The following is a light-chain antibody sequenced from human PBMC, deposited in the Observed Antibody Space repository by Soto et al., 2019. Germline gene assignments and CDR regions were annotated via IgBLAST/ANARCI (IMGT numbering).Light chain of an antibody. CDR1: QGISSA. J-gene: IGKJ4*01. CDR2: DAS. Sequence: AIQLTQSPSSLSASVGDRVTITCRASQGISSALAWYQQKTGKAPKLLIYDASSLESGVPSRFSGSGSGTDFTHTISSLQPEDIATYYCQQFNSYPPLTLGGGTKVEIK. V-gene: IGKV1-13*02. CDR3: QQFNSYPPLT.